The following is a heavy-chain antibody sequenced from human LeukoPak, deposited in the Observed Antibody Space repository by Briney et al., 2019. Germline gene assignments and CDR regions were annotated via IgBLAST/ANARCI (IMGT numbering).Heavy chain of an antibody. V-gene: IGHV3-30-3*01. CDR1: GFTFSSYA. CDR2: ISYDGSNK. CDR3: AREGALGSSWFRDYYYMDV. J-gene: IGHJ6*03. Sequence: GRSLRLSCAASGFTFSSYAMHWVRQAPDKGLEWVAVISYDGSNKYYADSVKGRFTISRDNSKNTLYLQMNSLRAEDTAVYYCAREGALGSSWFRDYYYMDVWGKGTTVTVSS. D-gene: IGHD6-13*01.